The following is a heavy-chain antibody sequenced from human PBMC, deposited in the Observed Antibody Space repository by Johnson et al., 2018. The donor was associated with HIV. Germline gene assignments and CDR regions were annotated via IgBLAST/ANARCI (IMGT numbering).Heavy chain of an antibody. J-gene: IGHJ3*02. D-gene: IGHD3-3*01. CDR2: ISGSGGST. CDR3: ASRQYFSSFDI. Sequence: VQLVESGGGLVQPGGSLRLSCVASGSTVSNNYMSWVRQAPGKGLEWVSAISGSGGSTYYADSVKGRFTISRDNSNNTLYLEMNSLRTEDTAVYYCASRQYFSSFDIWGQGTMVTVSS. V-gene: IGHV3-66*02. CDR1: GSTVSNNY.